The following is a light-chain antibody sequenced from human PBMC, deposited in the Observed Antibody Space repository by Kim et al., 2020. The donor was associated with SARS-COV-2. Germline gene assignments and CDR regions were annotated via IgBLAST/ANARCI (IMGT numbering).Light chain of an antibody. Sequence: LSPGERATLSCRASESVNTDLAWYQHKPGQAPRLLLYYASYRATGIPARFSGSGSGTDFTLTISSLEPEDFAVYYCQQRSKWPLTFGGGTRVDIK. CDR1: ESVNTD. J-gene: IGKJ4*01. CDR3: QQRSKWPLT. V-gene: IGKV3-11*01. CDR2: YAS.